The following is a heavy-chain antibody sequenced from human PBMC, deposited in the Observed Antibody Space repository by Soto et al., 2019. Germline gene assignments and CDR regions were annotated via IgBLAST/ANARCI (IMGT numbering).Heavy chain of an antibody. V-gene: IGHV4-4*07. CDR2: IYTSGST. CDR1: GGSISSSY. CDR3: ARDGVYSSGWFAFDI. Sequence: SETLSPTCTVSGGSISSSYWSWIRQPAGKGLEWIGRIYTSGSTNYKPSLNSPVTMSVDTSKNEFPLKRSSVTAADTAAYYCARDGVYSSGWFAFDIWGQGTMVTVSS. J-gene: IGHJ3*02. D-gene: IGHD6-19*01.